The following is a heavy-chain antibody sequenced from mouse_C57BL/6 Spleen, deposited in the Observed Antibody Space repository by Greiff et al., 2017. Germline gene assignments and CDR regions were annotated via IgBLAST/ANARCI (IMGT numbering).Heavy chain of an antibody. D-gene: IGHD4-1*01. CDR3: TRAGPSWYFDV. CDR1: GFTFSDTW. V-gene: IGHV6-6*01. J-gene: IGHJ1*03. CDR2: IRNKANNHAT. Sequence: EVKVEESGGGLVQPGGSMKLSCAASGFTFSDTWMDWVRQSPEKGLEWVAEIRNKANNHATYYAESVKGRFTISRDDSKSSVYLQMNSLRAEDTGIYYCTRAGPSWYFDVWGTGTTVTVSS.